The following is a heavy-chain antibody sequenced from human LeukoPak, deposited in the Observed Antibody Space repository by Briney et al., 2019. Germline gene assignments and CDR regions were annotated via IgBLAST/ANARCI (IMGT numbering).Heavy chain of an antibody. CDR3: AKETRSQYSSGSLLD. D-gene: IGHD6-19*01. CDR2: IIPDGSDK. CDR1: GFSFSSFS. J-gene: IGHJ3*01. Sequence: PGGSLRLSCAASGFSFSSFSMHWVRQAPGKGLEHLAFIIPDGSDKYHADSVKGRFTIFRDNSRNTLYLQMNGLRGDDTAVYYCAKETRSQYSSGSLLDWAHGTMVTVSS. V-gene: IGHV3-30*02.